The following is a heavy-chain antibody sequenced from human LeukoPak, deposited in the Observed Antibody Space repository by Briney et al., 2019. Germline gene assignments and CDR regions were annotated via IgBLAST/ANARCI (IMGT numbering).Heavy chain of an antibody. Sequence: SETLSLTCTVSGGSISSYYWSWIRQPPGKGLEWIGYIYYSGSTNYNPSLKSRVTISVDTSKSQFSLKLSSVTAADTAVYYCARASPLNYDILTGYVYYSDYWGQGTLVTVSS. CDR2: IYYSGST. J-gene: IGHJ4*02. CDR3: ARASPLNYDILTGYVYYSDY. CDR1: GGSISSYY. D-gene: IGHD3-9*01. V-gene: IGHV4-59*01.